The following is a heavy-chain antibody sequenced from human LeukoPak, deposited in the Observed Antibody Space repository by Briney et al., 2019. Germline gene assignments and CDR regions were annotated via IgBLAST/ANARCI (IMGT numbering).Heavy chain of an antibody. V-gene: IGHV4-39*01. CDR1: GGSISSYY. D-gene: IGHD3-10*01. CDR3: ARHRPMVRGVIIGGWFDP. CDR2: IYYSGST. J-gene: IGHJ5*02. Sequence: SETLSLTCTVSGGSISSYYWSWIRQPPGKGLEWIGSIYYSGSTYYNPSLKSRVTISVDTSKNQFSLKLSSVTAADTAVYYCARHRPMVRGVIIGGWFDPWGQGTLVTVSS.